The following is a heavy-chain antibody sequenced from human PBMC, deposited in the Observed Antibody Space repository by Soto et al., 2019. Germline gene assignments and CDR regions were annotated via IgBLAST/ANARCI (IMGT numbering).Heavy chain of an antibody. V-gene: IGHV6-1*01. J-gene: IGHJ5*02. Sequence: SQTLSLTCAISVDSVSSNTAPWNCIRQSPSRGLEWLGRTYFRSKWYNDYAVSVKGRIIINPDTSNNQFSLQLNSVTPEDTAVYFCAKGDNLGPKTGYAFDPWGQGIMVTVSS. CDR2: TYFRSKWYN. CDR1: VDSVSSNTAP. D-gene: IGHD5-12*01. CDR3: AKGDNLGPKTGYAFDP.